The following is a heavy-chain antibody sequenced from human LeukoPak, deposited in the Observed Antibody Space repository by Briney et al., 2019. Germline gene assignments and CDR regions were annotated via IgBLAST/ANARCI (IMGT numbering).Heavy chain of an antibody. CDR2: INPSGGST. J-gene: IGHJ4*02. V-gene: IGHV1-46*01. Sequence: GASVKVSCKASGYTFTSYGISWVRQAPGQGLEWMGIINPSGGSTSYAQKFQGRVTMTRDMSTSTVYMELSSLRSEDTAVYYCARDRAGLDSGYDPFDYWGQGTLVTVSS. D-gene: IGHD5-12*01. CDR3: ARDRAGLDSGYDPFDY. CDR1: GYTFTSYG.